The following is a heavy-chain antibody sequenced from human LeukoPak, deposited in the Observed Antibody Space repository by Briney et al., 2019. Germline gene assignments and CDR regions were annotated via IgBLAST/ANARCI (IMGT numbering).Heavy chain of an antibody. CDR1: GFTFSSYG. Sequence: PGGSLRLSCAASGFTFSSYGMHWVRQAPGKGLEWVAVISYDGSNKYYADSVKGRFTISRDNSKNTLYLQMNSLRAEDTAVYYCAREGGGYIVWGQGTLVTVSS. V-gene: IGHV3-30*03. D-gene: IGHD5-12*01. CDR2: ISYDGSNK. CDR3: AREGGGYIV. J-gene: IGHJ4*02.